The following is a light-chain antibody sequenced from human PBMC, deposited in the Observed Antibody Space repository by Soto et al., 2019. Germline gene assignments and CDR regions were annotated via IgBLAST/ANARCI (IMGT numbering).Light chain of an antibody. Sequence: QSALTQPPSASGSPGQSVTISCTGTSSDVGGYDYVSWYQQHPGKAPKLMIYEVSKRPSGVPDCFSGSKSGNAASLTVSGLQAEDEADYYWSSYAGNNNWLFGGGTKLTVL. CDR3: SSYAGNNNWL. V-gene: IGLV2-8*01. CDR1: SSDVGGYDY. CDR2: EVS. J-gene: IGLJ3*02.